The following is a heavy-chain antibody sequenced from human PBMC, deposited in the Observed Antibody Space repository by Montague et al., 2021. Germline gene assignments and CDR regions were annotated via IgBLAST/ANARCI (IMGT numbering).Heavy chain of an antibody. Sequence: SETLSLTCTVSGDSISTSTWCTLVRQPPGKGQELIGVIYHSGTINYNPSLKSRVSISVDKSNNQFSLRLSSLIAADTAVYYCASLSRRTAAGTRGYCCLDVWGQGTTVVVSS. CDR1: GDSISTSTW. CDR3: ASLSRRTAAGTRGYCCLDV. V-gene: IGHV4-4*02. D-gene: IGHD6-13*01. CDR2: IYHSGTI. J-gene: IGHJ6*02.